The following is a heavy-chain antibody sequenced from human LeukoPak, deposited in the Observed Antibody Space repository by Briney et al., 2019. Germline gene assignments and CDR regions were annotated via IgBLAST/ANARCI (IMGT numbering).Heavy chain of an antibody. CDR2: ISYDGSNK. V-gene: IGHV3-30*18. CDR3: AKANPPWAVAGTAFDY. D-gene: IGHD6-19*01. J-gene: IGHJ4*02. CDR1: GFTFSSYG. Sequence: PGRSLRLSCAASGFTFSSYGMHWVRQAPGKGLEWVAVISYDGSNKYYADSVKGRFTISRDNSKNTLYLQMNSLRAEDTAVYYCAKANPPWAVAGTAFDYWGQGTLVTVFS.